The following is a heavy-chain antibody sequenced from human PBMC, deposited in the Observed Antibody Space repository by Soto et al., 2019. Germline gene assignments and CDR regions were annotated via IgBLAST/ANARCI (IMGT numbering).Heavy chain of an antibody. Sequence: VESGGVLVQPGGSLRLSCVASGFTFESHWMHWVRQAPGEGLVWVSRIKTDGYAPAYADSVKGRFTISRDTTKNSVYLQLNSLRAEVRAVYLCVRESGVAADCWGQGALVSVSS. J-gene: IGHJ4*02. V-gene: IGHV3-74*01. CDR2: IKTDGYAP. CDR3: VRESGVAADC. CDR1: GFTFESHW. D-gene: IGHD6-19*01.